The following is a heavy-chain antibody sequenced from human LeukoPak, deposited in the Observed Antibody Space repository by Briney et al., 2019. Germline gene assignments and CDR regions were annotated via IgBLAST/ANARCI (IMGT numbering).Heavy chain of an antibody. V-gene: IGHV3-30*02. CDR1: GFTFSTYG. Sequence: GGSLRLSCVASGFTFSTYGMHWVRQAPGKGLEWVALIWYDGSKTYYADSVKGRFTISRDKSENTLYLEMNSLKDEDTAVYYCVKGPGGSYLFDSWGQGTLVTVSS. J-gene: IGHJ4*02. D-gene: IGHD3-16*01. CDR3: VKGPGGSYLFDS. CDR2: IWYDGSKT.